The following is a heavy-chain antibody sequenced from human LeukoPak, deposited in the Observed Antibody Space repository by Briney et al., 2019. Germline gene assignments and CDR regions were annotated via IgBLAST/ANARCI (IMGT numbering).Heavy chain of an antibody. CDR3: ARLTRAYCSGGSCYTGHLDY. V-gene: IGHV4-34*01. CDR1: GGSFSGYY. D-gene: IGHD2-15*01. J-gene: IGHJ4*02. CDR2: INHSGST. Sequence: PSETLSLTCAVYGGSFSGYYWSWIRQPPGKGLEWIGEINHSGSTNYNPSLKSRVTISVDTSKNQFSLKLSSVTAADTAVYYCARLTRAYCSGGSCYTGHLDYWGQGTLVTVSS.